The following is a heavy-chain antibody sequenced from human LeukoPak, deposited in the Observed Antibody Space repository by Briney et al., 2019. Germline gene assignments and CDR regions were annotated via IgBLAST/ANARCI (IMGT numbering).Heavy chain of an antibody. CDR3: ARDLVTVTKGFDI. V-gene: IGHV4-59*01. J-gene: IGHJ3*02. Sequence: SETLSLTCTVSGGSISSYYWSWIRQPPGKGLEWIGYIYYSGSTNYNPSLKSRVTISVDTSKNQFSLKLSSVTAADTAVYYCARDLVTVTKGFDIWGQGTMVRVSS. CDR1: GGSISSYY. CDR2: IYYSGST. D-gene: IGHD4-17*01.